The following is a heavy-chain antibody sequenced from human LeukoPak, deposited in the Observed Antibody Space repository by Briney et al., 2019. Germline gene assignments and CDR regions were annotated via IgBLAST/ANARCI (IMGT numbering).Heavy chain of an antibody. CDR1: GFTFSSYS. J-gene: IGHJ4*02. CDR2: ISNTGSTI. Sequence: GGSLRLSCAASGFTFSSYSMNWVRQAPGKGLEWLSYISNTGSTIYYADSVRGRFTISRDNAKNSLYLQMISLRDDDTSVYYCARTYSGTYYVFDYWGQGTLVTVSS. CDR3: ARTYSGTYYVFDY. V-gene: IGHV3-48*02. D-gene: IGHD1-26*01.